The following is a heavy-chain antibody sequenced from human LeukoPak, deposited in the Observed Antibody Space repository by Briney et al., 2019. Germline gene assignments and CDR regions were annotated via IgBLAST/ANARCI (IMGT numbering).Heavy chain of an antibody. Sequence: SETLSLTCTVSGGSISSYYWSWIRQPPGKGLEWIGYIYYSGSTNYNPSLKSRVTISVDTSKNQFSLKLISVTAADTAVYYCARDYLLGYCSSTSCYRGYYYGMDVWGQGTTVTVSS. CDR1: GGSISSYY. V-gene: IGHV4-59*01. CDR2: IYYSGST. D-gene: IGHD2-2*01. CDR3: ARDYLLGYCSSTSCYRGYYYGMDV. J-gene: IGHJ6*02.